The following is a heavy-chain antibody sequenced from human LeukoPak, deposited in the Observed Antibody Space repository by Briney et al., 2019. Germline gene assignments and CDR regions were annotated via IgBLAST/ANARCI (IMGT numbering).Heavy chain of an antibody. D-gene: IGHD3-16*01. Sequence: ASVEVSCKASGYIFTSYYMHWVRQAPGQGLEWLGVVYPSAGTSDPAQRFRARITLSDDTSTSTAYMELRSLKSEDTAIYFCVREYHGGYFDFWGQGTLVTVSS. J-gene: IGHJ4*02. CDR3: VREYHGGYFDF. CDR2: VYPSAGTS. CDR1: GYIFTSYY. V-gene: IGHV1-46*03.